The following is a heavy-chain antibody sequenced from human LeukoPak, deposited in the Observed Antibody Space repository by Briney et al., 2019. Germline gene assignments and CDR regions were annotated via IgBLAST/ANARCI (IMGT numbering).Heavy chain of an antibody. CDR2: INHSGST. J-gene: IGHJ4*02. V-gene: IGHV4-34*01. CDR1: GGSFSGYY. D-gene: IGHD6-13*01. CDR3: ARVYSSSWYLDY. Sequence: PSETLSLTCAVYGGSFSGYYWSWIRQPPGKGLEWIGEINHSGSTNYNPSLKSAVTISVDTSRNQFFLKLSSVTAADTAVYYCARVYSSSWYLDYWGQGTLVTVSS.